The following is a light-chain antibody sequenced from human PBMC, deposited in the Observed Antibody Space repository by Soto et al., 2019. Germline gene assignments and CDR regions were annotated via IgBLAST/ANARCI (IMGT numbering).Light chain of an antibody. Sequence: DVVMTQSPLSLPVTLGQPASISCRSSQSLVYIDGNIYLNWFHQRPGQSPRRLIYQVFNRDSGVPARFSGSGSGTDFTLTISRVEAEDVGVYYCMQGTHSGFSFGPGTKVEIK. J-gene: IGKJ3*01. V-gene: IGKV2-30*01. CDR1: QSLVYIDGNIY. CDR3: MQGTHSGFS. CDR2: QVF.